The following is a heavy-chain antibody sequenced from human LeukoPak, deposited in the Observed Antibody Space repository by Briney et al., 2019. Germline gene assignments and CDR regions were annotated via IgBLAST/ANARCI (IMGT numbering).Heavy chain of an antibody. V-gene: IGHV3-7*01. CDR1: GFTFSSYW. CDR3: AREDADFWSGFYNYYMDV. Sequence: QPGGSLRLSCAASGFTFSSYWMSWVRQAPGKGLEWAANINQDGSEKYYVDSVQGRFTISRDNAKNSLYLQMNSLRAEDTAVYYCAREDADFWSGFYNYYMDVWGKGTTVTVSS. CDR2: INQDGSEK. D-gene: IGHD3-3*01. J-gene: IGHJ6*03.